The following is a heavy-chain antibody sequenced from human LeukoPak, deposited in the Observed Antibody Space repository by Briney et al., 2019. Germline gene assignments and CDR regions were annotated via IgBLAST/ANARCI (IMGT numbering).Heavy chain of an antibody. D-gene: IGHD3-3*01. CDR3: ARERHPTNYDFWSGYYRNYFDY. CDR1: GGSFSGYY. Sequence: SETLSLTCAVYGGSFSGYYWSWIRQPPGKGLKWIGEINHSGSTNYNPSLKSRVTISVDTSKNQFSLKLSSVTAADTAVYYCARERHPTNYDFWSGYYRNYFDYWGQGTLVTVSS. CDR2: INHSGST. V-gene: IGHV4-34*01. J-gene: IGHJ4*02.